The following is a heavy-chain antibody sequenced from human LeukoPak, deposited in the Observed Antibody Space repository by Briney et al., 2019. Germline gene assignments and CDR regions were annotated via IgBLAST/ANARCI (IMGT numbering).Heavy chain of an antibody. J-gene: IGHJ6*03. D-gene: IGHD5/OR15-5a*01. CDR1: PGSMDSGLYY. Sequence: SQTLSLTCAVSPGSMDSGLYYWTWIRQPAGKGLEWIGRISNNGGTAYNPSLRSRVTITVDTSNNHLSLKLTSVTAADTAVYYCARETKDIYSPSWGLYDTYYYIDARGKGTTVTVSS. V-gene: IGHV4-61*02. CDR2: ISNNGGT. CDR3: ARETKDIYSPSWGLYDTYYYIDA.